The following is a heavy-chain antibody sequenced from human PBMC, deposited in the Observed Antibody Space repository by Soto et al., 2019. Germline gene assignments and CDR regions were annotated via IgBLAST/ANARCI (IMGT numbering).Heavy chain of an antibody. CDR1: GFTFSSYG. D-gene: IGHD3-10*01. Sequence: GGSLRLSCAASGFTFSSYGMSWVRQAPGKGLEWVSAISGSSGSINYADSVKGRFTISRDNSKNTLYLQMNSLRAEDTAVYYCARDGLLGYFDYWGQGALVTVSS. V-gene: IGHV3-23*01. CDR2: ISGSSGSI. J-gene: IGHJ4*02. CDR3: ARDGLLGYFDY.